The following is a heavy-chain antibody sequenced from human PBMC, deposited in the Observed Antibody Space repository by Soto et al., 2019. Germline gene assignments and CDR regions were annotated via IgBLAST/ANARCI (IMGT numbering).Heavy chain of an antibody. CDR3: ARGRLLWFGDPNFDY. Sequence: ASVKVSCKASGYTFTSCGISWVRQAPGQGLEWMGWISAYNGNTNYAQKLQGRVTMTTDTSTSTAYMELRSLRSDDTAVYYCARGRLLWFGDPNFDYWGQGTLVTVSS. V-gene: IGHV1-18*01. CDR1: GYTFTSCG. CDR2: ISAYNGNT. J-gene: IGHJ4*02. D-gene: IGHD3-10*01.